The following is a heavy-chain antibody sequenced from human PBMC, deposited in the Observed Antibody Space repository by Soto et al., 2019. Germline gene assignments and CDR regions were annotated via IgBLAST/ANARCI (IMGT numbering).Heavy chain of an antibody. CDR3: XXXXXXXXXXXXXXXDX. V-gene: IGHV3-30*03. CDR1: GFAFSSYG. Sequence: QVQLVESGGGVVQPGRSLRLSCAASGFAFSSYGMHWVRQAPGKGLEWVAVISYDGSNKYYADSVKGRFTSSRDNSKNTLYLQMNSLRAXDXAXXXCXXXXXXXXXXXXXXXDXWGQGTLVTVSS. J-gene: IGHJ4*02. CDR2: ISYDGSNK.